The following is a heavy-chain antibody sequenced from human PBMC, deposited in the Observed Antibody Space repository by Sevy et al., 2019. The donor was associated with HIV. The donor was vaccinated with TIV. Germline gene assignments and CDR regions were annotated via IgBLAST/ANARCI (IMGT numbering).Heavy chain of an antibody. CDR3: ASDAGYSIDWYPGY. CDR2: ISYDGSAE. J-gene: IGHJ4*02. D-gene: IGHD6-19*01. V-gene: IGHV3-30*03. CDR1: GFTFNTHA. Sequence: GGSLRLSCTGSGFTFNTHAMHWVRQAPGKGLEWVAVISYDGSAEFYAESVKGRFTISRDNSENKPYLKMNSLRTEDMAMYYCASDAGYSIDWYPGYWGQGILVTVSS.